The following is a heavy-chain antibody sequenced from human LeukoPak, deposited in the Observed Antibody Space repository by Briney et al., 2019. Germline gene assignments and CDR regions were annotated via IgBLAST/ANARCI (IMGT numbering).Heavy chain of an antibody. D-gene: IGHD6-19*01. Sequence: GGSLRLSCAASGFTFTSYAMSWVRQAPGKGLEWVANIKQDGSEKYYVDSVKGQFTISRDNAKNSLYLQLNSLRAEDTAVYYCARSPYTSGWYGVGYWGQGTLVTVSS. V-gene: IGHV3-7*01. J-gene: IGHJ4*02. CDR2: IKQDGSEK. CDR1: GFTFTSYA. CDR3: ARSPYTSGWYGVGY.